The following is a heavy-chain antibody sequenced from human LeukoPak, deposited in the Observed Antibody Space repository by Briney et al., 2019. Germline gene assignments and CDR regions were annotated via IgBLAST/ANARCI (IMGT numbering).Heavy chain of an antibody. CDR1: GFTVSSNY. Sequence: GGSLRFSCAASGFTVSSNYMSWVRQAPGKGLEWVSVIYSGGSTYYADSVKGRFTISRHNSKNTLYLQMSSLRAEDTAVYYCARGDSSGYYLDWGQGTLVTVSS. D-gene: IGHD3-22*01. V-gene: IGHV3-53*04. CDR3: ARGDSSGYYLD. J-gene: IGHJ4*02. CDR2: IYSGGST.